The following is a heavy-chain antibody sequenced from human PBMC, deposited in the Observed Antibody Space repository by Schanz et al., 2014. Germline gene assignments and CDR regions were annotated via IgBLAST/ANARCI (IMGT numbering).Heavy chain of an antibody. Sequence: QVQLQESGPGLVKPSQTLSLSCTVSGGSVSSGRYYWSWIRQFPGKGLGLIGYFLYSGSTHYNPSLKSRVTISVDKPKKQFSLKVTSMTAADTAVYYCARGHLPHDVTVAARGFDPWGQGTLVTVSS. V-gene: IGHV4-31*03. CDR3: ARGHLPHDVTVAARGFDP. J-gene: IGHJ5*02. CDR1: GGSVSSGRYY. CDR2: FLYSGST. D-gene: IGHD6-19*01.